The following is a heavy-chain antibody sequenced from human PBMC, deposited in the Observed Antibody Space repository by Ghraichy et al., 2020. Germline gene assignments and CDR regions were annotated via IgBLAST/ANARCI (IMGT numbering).Heavy chain of an antibody. V-gene: IGHV1-2*06. CDR2: INPNSGGT. D-gene: IGHD2-2*01. CDR1: GYTFTGYY. J-gene: IGHJ5*02. Sequence: ASVKVPCKASGYTFTGYYMHWVRQAPGQGLEWMGRINPNSGGTNYAQKFQGRVTMTRDTSISTAYMELSRLRSDDTAVYYCARIGSGCSSTSCPPSGFDPWGQGTLVTVSS. CDR3: ARIGSGCSSTSCPPSGFDP.